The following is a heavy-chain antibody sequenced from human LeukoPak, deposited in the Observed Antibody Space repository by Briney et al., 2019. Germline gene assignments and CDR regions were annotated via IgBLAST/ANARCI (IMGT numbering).Heavy chain of an antibody. D-gene: IGHD3-22*01. Sequence: ASVKVSCKASGYTFTDYYMHWVRQAPGQGLEWMGWMNPNSANTGYAQKFQGRVTMTRNTSISTAYMELSSLRSEDTAVYYCARADYYDSSGYPYWGQGTLVTVSS. CDR3: ARADYYDSSGYPY. J-gene: IGHJ4*02. CDR2: MNPNSANT. CDR1: GYTFTDYY. V-gene: IGHV1-8*02.